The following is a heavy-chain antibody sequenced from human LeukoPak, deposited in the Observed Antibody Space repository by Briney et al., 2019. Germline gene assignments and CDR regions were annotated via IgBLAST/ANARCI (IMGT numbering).Heavy chain of an antibody. V-gene: IGHV3-23*01. CDR3: AKTTAGYSSGRYPGWPVDY. J-gene: IGHJ4*02. D-gene: IGHD6-19*01. Sequence: SGGSLRLSCAASGFTFGSYAMYWVRQAPGKGLEWVSGISGSGGSTFYADSVKGRFTISRDNSENTVYLQMNSLRADDTAVHYCAKTTAGYSSGRYPGWPVDYWGQGTLVTVSS. CDR2: ISGSGGST. CDR1: GFTFGSYA.